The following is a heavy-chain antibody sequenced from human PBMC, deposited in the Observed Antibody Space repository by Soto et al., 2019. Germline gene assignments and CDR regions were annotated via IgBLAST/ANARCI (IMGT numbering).Heavy chain of an antibody. V-gene: IGHV4-34*01. CDR3: ARDRYSSSSNYYGMDV. D-gene: IGHD6-6*01. Sequence: SETLSLTCAVYAGSFSHYYWNWIRQSPGKGLEWIGKIKHSGSSNYNPSLRSRVTISVDTSKNQFSLKLSSVTAADKAVYYCARDRYSSSSNYYGMDVWGQGTTVTVSS. J-gene: IGHJ6*02. CDR2: IKHSGSS. CDR1: AGSFSHYY.